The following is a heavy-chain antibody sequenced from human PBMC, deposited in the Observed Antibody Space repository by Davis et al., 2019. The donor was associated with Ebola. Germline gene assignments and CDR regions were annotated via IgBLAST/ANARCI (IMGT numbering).Heavy chain of an antibody. CDR3: ASGMIVMGFRFDY. J-gene: IGHJ4*02. V-gene: IGHV5-51*01. CDR1: GNNLTTSW. Sequence: GESLKISCKSSGNNLTTSWIAWVRQMPGKGVEWMAMIYTGDSTTKYSPSFRGLVTISVDRSTTTAYLQWNSLKASDTAMYYCASGMIVMGFRFDYWGQGTPVTVSS. D-gene: IGHD2-21*01. CDR2: IYTGDSTT.